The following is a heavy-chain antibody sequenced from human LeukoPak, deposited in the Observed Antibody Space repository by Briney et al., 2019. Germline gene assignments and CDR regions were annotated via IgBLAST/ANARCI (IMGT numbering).Heavy chain of an antibody. CDR1: GGTFSSYA. Sequence: RASVKVSCKASGGTFSSYAISWVRQAPGQGLEWMGRIIPILGIANYAQKFQGRVTITADKSTSTAYMELSRLRSDDTAVYYCARDYSNYEGGFDPWGQGTLVTVSS. CDR3: ARDYSNYEGGFDP. D-gene: IGHD4-11*01. CDR2: IIPILGIA. V-gene: IGHV1-69*04. J-gene: IGHJ5*02.